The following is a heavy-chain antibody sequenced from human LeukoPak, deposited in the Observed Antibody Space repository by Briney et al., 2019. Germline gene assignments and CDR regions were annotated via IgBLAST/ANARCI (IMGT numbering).Heavy chain of an antibody. Sequence: GGSLRLSCAASGFTFSSYSMNWVRQAPGKGLEWVSYISRSSNSMYYADSVKGRFTISRDNAKNSLYLQMSSLRPEDTAMYYCARYDLCSSTSCYGGRYYFDYWGQGTLVTVSS. J-gene: IGHJ4*02. CDR2: ISRSSNSM. CDR3: ARYDLCSSTSCYGGRYYFDY. D-gene: IGHD2-2*01. V-gene: IGHV3-21*01. CDR1: GFTFSSYS.